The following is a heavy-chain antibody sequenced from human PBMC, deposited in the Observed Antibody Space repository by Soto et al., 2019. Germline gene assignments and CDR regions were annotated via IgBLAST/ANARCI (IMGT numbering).Heavy chain of an antibody. V-gene: IGHV5-10-1*01. Sequence: PGESLKISCKGSGYSFTSYWISWVRQMPGKGLEWMGRIDPSDSYTNYSPSFQGHVTISADKCISTAYLQWSSLKASDTAMYYCARPIDSPVGMDVWGQGTTVTVSS. CDR2: IDPSDSYT. CDR3: ARPIDSPVGMDV. D-gene: IGHD3-22*01. J-gene: IGHJ6*02. CDR1: GYSFTSYW.